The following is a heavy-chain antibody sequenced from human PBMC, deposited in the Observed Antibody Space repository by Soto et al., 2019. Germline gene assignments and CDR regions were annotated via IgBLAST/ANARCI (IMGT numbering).Heavy chain of an antibody. CDR3: ARNPVDTHMTNWFDP. CDR1: GDFVTSGEYY. Sequence: SESLSLTCIVSGDFVTSGEYYWGWIRQPPGKGLEWIEDIYYRENTNYSPSPKRRVAISLHTSHNQLPLKLSSVTDADTAVYFCARNPVDTHMTNWFDPWGQGTLATVS. V-gene: IGHV4-61*08. CDR2: IYYRENT. D-gene: IGHD5-18*01. J-gene: IGHJ5*01.